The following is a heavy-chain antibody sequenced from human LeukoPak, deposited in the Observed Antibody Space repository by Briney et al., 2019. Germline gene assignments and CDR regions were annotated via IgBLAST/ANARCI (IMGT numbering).Heavy chain of an antibody. CDR1: GFTFSSYA. CDR3: ASGILEWLSTDY. Sequence: GGSLRLSCAASGFTFSSYAMHWVRQAPGKGLEWVAVISYDGSNKYYADSVKGRFTISRDNSKNTLYLQMNSLRAEDTAVYYCASGILEWLSTDYWGQGTLVTVSS. D-gene: IGHD3-3*01. CDR2: ISYDGSNK. J-gene: IGHJ4*02. V-gene: IGHV3-30-3*01.